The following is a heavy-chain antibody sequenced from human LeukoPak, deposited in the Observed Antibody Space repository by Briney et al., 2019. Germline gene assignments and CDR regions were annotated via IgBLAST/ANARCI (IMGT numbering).Heavy chain of an antibody. CDR1: GFTFSSFA. V-gene: IGHV3-23*01. CDR2: VSGGGDNT. D-gene: IGHD6-19*01. J-gene: IGHJ4*02. Sequence: GGSLRLSCAASGFTFSSFAMSWVRLAPGKGLEWVSGVSGGGDNTYYADSVKGRFTVSRDNSKNTLYLQMNSLRAEDTAVYFCARTGSSGWSYFDYWGQGTLVTVSS. CDR3: ARTGSSGWSYFDY.